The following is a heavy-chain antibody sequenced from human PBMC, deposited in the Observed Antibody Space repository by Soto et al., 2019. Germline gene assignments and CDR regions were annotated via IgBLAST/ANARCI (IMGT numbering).Heavy chain of an antibody. V-gene: IGHV1-18*01. CDR1: GYTFTSYG. CDR2: IHAYNGNT. J-gene: IGHJ4*02. Sequence: ASVKVSCKASGYTFTSYGISWVRQAPGQGLEWMGWIHAYNGNTNYAQKLQGRVTITRDTSTSTAYMELSSLRSEDTAVYYCARDMTSDYWGQGTLVTVSS. CDR3: ARDMTSDY. D-gene: IGHD2-21*02.